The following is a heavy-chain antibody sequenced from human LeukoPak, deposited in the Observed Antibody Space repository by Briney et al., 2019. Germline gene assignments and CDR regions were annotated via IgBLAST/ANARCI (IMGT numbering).Heavy chain of an antibody. V-gene: IGHV3-20*04. CDR3: ARCSRSSTDCYSAFDI. Sequence: GGSLRLSCEASGFTFDDYGMSWVRQSTGKGLEWVSAITNWNGGSTGYADSVRGRFTISRDNAKNSLYLQMNSLRAEDAALYYCARCSRSSTDCYSAFDIWGQGTMVTVSS. D-gene: IGHD2-2*02. J-gene: IGHJ3*02. CDR1: GFTFDDYG. CDR2: ITNWNGGST.